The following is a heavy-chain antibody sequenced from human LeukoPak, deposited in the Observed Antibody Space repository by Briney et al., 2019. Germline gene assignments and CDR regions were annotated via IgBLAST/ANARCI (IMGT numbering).Heavy chain of an antibody. CDR3: ARDYPATVTSKGGYYYYMDV. D-gene: IGHD4-17*01. J-gene: IGHJ6*03. V-gene: IGHV1-2*02. Sequence: GASVKVSCKASGYTFTGYYMHWVRQAPGQGLEWMGWINPNSGGTNYAQKFQGRVTMTRDTSISTAYMELSRLRSDDTAVYYCARDYPATVTSKGGYYYYMDVWGKGTTVTVSS. CDR2: INPNSGGT. CDR1: GYTFTGYY.